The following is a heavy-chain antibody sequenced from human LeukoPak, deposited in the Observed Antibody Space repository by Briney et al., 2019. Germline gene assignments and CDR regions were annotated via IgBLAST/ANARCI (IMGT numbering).Heavy chain of an antibody. V-gene: IGHV3-23*01. CDR1: GFTFSSYA. CDR2: ISGSGGST. Sequence: GGSLRLSCAASGFTFSSYAMSWVRQAPGKGLEWVAAISGSGGSTYYADSVKGRFTISRDNSKNTLYLQMNSLRAEDTAVYYCAREGYSSGCGLCYGMDVWGQGTTVTVSS. D-gene: IGHD6-19*01. J-gene: IGHJ6*02. CDR3: AREGYSSGCGLCYGMDV.